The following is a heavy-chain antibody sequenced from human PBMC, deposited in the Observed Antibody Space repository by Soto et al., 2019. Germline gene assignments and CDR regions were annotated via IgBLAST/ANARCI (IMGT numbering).Heavy chain of an antibody. D-gene: IGHD1-1*01. CDR3: ARGRYGDY. Sequence: QVHLVQSGAEVKKPGASVKVSCKGSGYAFTTYGITWVRQAPGQGLEWMGWISAHNGNTNYAQKIQGRVTVTRDTYTSTAYMELRSLRSDDTAVYYWARGRYGDYWGQGALVTVSS. CDR2: ISAHNGNT. J-gene: IGHJ4*02. CDR1: GYAFTTYG. V-gene: IGHV1-18*01.